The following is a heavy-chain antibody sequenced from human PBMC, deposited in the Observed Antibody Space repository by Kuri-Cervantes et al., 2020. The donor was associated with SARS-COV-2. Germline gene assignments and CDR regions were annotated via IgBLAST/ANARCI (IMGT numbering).Heavy chain of an antibody. D-gene: IGHD6-25*01. V-gene: IGHV3-48*02. CDR2: ISSSSSTI. CDR3: ARAISGWLDY. J-gene: IGHJ4*02. CDR1: GFTFSSYS. Sequence: GESLKISCAASGFTFSSYSMNWVRQAPGKGLEWVSYISSSSSTIYYADSVKGRFTISRDNAKNSLYLQMNSLRDEDTAVYYCARAISGWLDYWGQGTLVTVSS.